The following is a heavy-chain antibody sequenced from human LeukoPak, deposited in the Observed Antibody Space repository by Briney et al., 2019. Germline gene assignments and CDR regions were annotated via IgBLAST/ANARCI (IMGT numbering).Heavy chain of an antibody. V-gene: IGHV4-61*02. CDR3: ARGTYYYDRFDY. J-gene: IGHJ4*02. Sequence: SETLSLTCPVSGGSISSGSYYWSWIRQPAGKGLEWIGRIYTSGSTNYNPSLKSRVTISVDTSKNQFSLKLSSVTAADTAVYYCARGTYYYDRFDYWGQGTLVTVSS. CDR1: GGSISSGSYY. CDR2: IYTSGST. D-gene: IGHD3-22*01.